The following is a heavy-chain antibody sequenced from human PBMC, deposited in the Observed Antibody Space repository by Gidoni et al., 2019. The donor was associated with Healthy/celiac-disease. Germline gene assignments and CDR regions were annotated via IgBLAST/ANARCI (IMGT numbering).Heavy chain of an antibody. CDR1: GFTFDDDA. D-gene: IGHD6-6*01. V-gene: IGHV3-9*01. J-gene: IGHJ5*02. CDR2: ISWNSGSI. CDR3: AKDVLVYSSSWGCFDP. Sequence: EVQLVESGGGLVQTGRSLRLSCAASGFTFDDDAMHWVRQAPGKGMEWVSGISWNSGSIGYAASVKGRFTISRDNAKNSLYLQMNSLRAEDTALYYCAKDVLVYSSSWGCFDPWGQGTLVTVSS.